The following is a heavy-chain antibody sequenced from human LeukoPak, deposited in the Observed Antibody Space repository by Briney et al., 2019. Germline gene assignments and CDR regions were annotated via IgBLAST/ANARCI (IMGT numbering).Heavy chain of an antibody. CDR3: ARVGGGERDY. Sequence: GGSLRLSCAASGFTFSSYSMNWVRQAPGKGLEWVSCISSSSSTIYYADSVKGRFTISRDNAKNSLYLQMNSLRAEDTAVYYCARVGGGERDYWSQGTLVTVSS. D-gene: IGHD1-1*01. CDR2: ISSSSSTI. CDR1: GFTFSSYS. V-gene: IGHV3-48*01. J-gene: IGHJ4*02.